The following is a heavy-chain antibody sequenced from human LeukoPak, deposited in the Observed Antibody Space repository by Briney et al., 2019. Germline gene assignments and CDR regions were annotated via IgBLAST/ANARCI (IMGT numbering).Heavy chain of an antibody. D-gene: IGHD3-10*01. CDR3: VFPQGSGSYYDFDY. Sequence: PGGSLRLSCAASGFTFSDYYMSWIRQAPGKGLEWVSYISSSGSTIYYADSVKGRFTISRDNAKNSLYLQMNSLRAEDTAVYYCVFPQGSGSYYDFDYWGQGTLVTVSS. J-gene: IGHJ4*02. V-gene: IGHV3-11*01. CDR1: GFTFSDYY. CDR2: ISSSGSTI.